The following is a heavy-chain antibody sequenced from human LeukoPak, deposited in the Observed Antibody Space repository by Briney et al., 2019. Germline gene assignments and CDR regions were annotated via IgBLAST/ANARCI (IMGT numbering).Heavy chain of an antibody. V-gene: IGHV3-7*01. CDR1: GFTFNYYW. Sequence: GGSLRLSCAASGFTFNYYWLTWVRQAPGKGLEWVANIQQDGSEKYYVDSVKGRFIISRDNAKNSLYLQMNSLRAEDTAVYYCARVRKLRTRGVMDPLDYWGQGTLVSVSS. CDR2: IQQDGSEK. D-gene: IGHD3-10*01. J-gene: IGHJ4*02. CDR3: ARVRKLRTRGVMDPLDY.